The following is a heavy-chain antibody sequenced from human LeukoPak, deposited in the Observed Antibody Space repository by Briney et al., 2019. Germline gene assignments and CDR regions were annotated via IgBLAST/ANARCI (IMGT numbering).Heavy chain of an antibody. D-gene: IGHD5-18*01. V-gene: IGHV3-53*01. CDR1: GFTVISNY. CDR3: ASGIAGVAAMDYYFDY. J-gene: IGHJ4*02. Sequence: PGGSLRLSCAASGFTVISNYMSWVRQAPGKGLEWVSVIYSGGSTYYADSVKGRFTISRDNSKNTLYLQMNSLRAEDTAVYYCASGIAGVAAMDYYFDYWGQGTLVTVSS. CDR2: IYSGGST.